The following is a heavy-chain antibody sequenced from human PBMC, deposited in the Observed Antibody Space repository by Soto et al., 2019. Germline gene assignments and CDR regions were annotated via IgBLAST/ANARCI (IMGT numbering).Heavy chain of an antibody. Sequence: EVQLLESGGGLVQPGGSLRLSCAASGFTFSSYAMSWVRQAPGKGLEWVSAISGSGGSTYYADSVKGRFTISRDNSKNTLYLQMNSLRSEDTAVYYCALSKMLLPYYASYYMDVWGTGTTVTV. V-gene: IGHV3-23*01. CDR1: GFTFSSYA. CDR2: ISGSGGST. J-gene: IGHJ6*03. D-gene: IGHD2-8*01. CDR3: ALSKMLLPYYASYYMDV.